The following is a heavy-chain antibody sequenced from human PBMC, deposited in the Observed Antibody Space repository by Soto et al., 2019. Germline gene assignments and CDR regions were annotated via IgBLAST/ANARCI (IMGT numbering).Heavy chain of an antibody. CDR1: GYTFASYA. D-gene: IGHD3-22*01. V-gene: IGHV1-18*01. J-gene: IGHJ4*02. CDR2: ISAYNGNT. CDR3: ARDQHYYDSSGYYDFDY. Sequence: AASVKVSCKASGYTFASYAISWMRQAPGQGLEWMGWISAYNGNTNYAQKLQGRVTMTTDTSTSTAYMELRSLRSDDTAVYYCARDQHYYDSSGYYDFDYWGQGTLVTVSS.